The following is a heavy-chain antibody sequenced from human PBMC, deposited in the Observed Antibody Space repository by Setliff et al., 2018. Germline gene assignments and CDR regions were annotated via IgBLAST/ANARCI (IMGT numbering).Heavy chain of an antibody. D-gene: IGHD1-7*01. CDR1: GGSISSGDYY. CDR3: ARNWHWGFDP. Sequence: SETLSLTCTVSGGSISSGDYYWSWIRQPPGKGLEWIGYIYYSGSTYYNPSLKSRVTISVDTSKNQFSLDLTSVTAADTAVYYCARNWHWGFDPWGRGALVTVSS. J-gene: IGHJ5*02. CDR2: IYYSGST. V-gene: IGHV4-30-4*08.